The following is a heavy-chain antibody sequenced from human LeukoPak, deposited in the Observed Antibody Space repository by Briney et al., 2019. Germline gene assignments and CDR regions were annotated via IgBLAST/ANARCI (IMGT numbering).Heavy chain of an antibody. CDR1: GFTFSSYA. Sequence: GGSLRLSCAASGFTFSSYAMNWVRQAPGKGLEWVSAITGSGGSTYYFVKGRFTISRDNSKNTLYLQMNSLRAEDTAVYYCAKGYCSSTSCKESFFDYWGQGTLVTVSS. J-gene: IGHJ4*02. V-gene: IGHV3-23*01. CDR3: AKGYCSSTSCKESFFDY. CDR2: ITGSGGST. D-gene: IGHD2-2*01.